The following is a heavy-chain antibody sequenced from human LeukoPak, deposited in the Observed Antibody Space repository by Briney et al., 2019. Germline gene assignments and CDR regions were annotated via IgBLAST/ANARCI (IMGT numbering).Heavy chain of an antibody. D-gene: IGHD6-13*01. CDR2: INHSGST. Sequence: SETLSLTCAVYAGSFSGYYWSWIRQPPGKGLEWIGEINHSGSTNYNPSLKSRVTISVDTSKNQFSLKLSSVTAADTAVYYCARGRRIAAAGKLNWFDPWGQGTLVTVSS. CDR1: AGSFSGYY. J-gene: IGHJ5*02. V-gene: IGHV4-34*01. CDR3: ARGRRIAAAGKLNWFDP.